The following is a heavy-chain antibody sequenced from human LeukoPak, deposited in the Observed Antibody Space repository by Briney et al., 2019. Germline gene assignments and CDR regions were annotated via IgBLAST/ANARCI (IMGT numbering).Heavy chain of an antibody. CDR2: INPNSGGT. CDR1: GYTFTGYY. CDR3: ARDLEGYYSSSSGE. D-gene: IGHD6-6*01. V-gene: IGHV1-2*06. Sequence: GASVKVSCKASGYTFTGYYMYRVRQAPGQGLEWMGRINPNSGGTNYAQKFQGRVTMTRDTSISTAYMELSRLRSDDTAVYYCARDLEGYYSSSSGEWGQGTLVTVSS. J-gene: IGHJ4*02.